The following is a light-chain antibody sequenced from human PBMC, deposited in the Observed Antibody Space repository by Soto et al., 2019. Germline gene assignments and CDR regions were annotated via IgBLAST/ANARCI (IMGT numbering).Light chain of an antibody. CDR2: GAS. J-gene: IGKJ4*01. CDR1: QSVGGA. CDR3: QQYENWPQLT. Sequence: ERVMTQSPATLSVSPGERATLSCRASQSVGGALAWYQQKPGQAPRLLIYGASSRAPGIPDMFSGSGSGTEFTLTISSLQSEDSAVYYCQQYENWPQLTFGGGTKGDIK. V-gene: IGKV3-15*01.